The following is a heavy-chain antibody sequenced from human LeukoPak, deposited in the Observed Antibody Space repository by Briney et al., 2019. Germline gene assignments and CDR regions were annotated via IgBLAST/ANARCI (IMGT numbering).Heavy chain of an antibody. D-gene: IGHD5-24*01. Sequence: GSLRLSCAASGFTLSEYAMSWVRQPPGKGLEWIGSIYYSGSTYYNPSLKSRVTISVDTSKNQFSLKLSSVTAADTAVYYCARHAREMGTLDAFDIWGQGTMVTVSS. CDR1: GFTLSEYA. CDR2: IYYSGST. V-gene: IGHV4-38-2*01. CDR3: ARHAREMGTLDAFDI. J-gene: IGHJ3*02.